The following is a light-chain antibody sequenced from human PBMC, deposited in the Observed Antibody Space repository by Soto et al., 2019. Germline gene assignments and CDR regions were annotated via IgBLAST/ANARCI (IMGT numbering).Light chain of an antibody. V-gene: IGLV2-14*01. J-gene: IGLJ1*01. CDR3: SSFTGSSTLV. Sequence: QSALTQPASVSGSPGQSITISCTGTSSDIGLYNYVSWYQQHPGKAPKLIIFEVSNRPSGVSNRFSGSKSGNTASLTIYGLQAEDEADYYCSSFTGSSTLVFGSGTKLTV. CDR2: EVS. CDR1: SSDIGLYNY.